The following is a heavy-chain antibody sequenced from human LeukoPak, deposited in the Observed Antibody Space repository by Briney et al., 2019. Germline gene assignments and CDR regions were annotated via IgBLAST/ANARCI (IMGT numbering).Heavy chain of an antibody. CDR2: IIPIFGTA. CDR1: GGTFSSYA. J-gene: IGHJ1*01. V-gene: IGHV1-69*13. D-gene: IGHD3-10*01. CDR3: ARYYYYGSGSYYPEYFQH. Sequence: SVKVSCKASGGTFSSYAISWVRQAPGQGLEWMGGIIPIFGTANHAQKFQGRVTITADESTSTAYMELSSLRSEDTAVYYCARYYYYGSGSYYPEYFQHWGQGTLVTVSS.